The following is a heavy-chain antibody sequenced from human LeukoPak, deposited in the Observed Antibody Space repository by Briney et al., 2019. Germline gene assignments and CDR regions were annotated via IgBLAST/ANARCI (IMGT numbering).Heavy chain of an antibody. D-gene: IGHD6-6*01. V-gene: IGHV1-69*05. CDR3: ARVGYSSSSFLSGWFDP. J-gene: IGHJ5*02. CDR1: GGTFSSYA. CDR2: IIPIFGTA. Sequence: GASVKVSCKASGGTFSSYAISWVRQAPGQGLEWMGGIIPIFGTANYAQKFQGRVTITTDESTSTAYMELSSLRSEDTAVYYCARVGYSSSSFLSGWFDPWGQGTLVTVSS.